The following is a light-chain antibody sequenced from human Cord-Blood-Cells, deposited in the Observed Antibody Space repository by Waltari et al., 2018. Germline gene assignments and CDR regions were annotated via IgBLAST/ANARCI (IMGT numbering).Light chain of an antibody. V-gene: IGLV3-9*01. J-gene: IGLJ2*01. Sequence: SYELTQPLSVSVALGQTARINCAGNNIGSKNVNWYQQKPGQAPVLVIYRESNRPAGIPERFAGSNSGNTATLTISRAQAGDEADYYCQVWDSSTACGVFGGGTKLTVL. CDR1: NIGSKN. CDR2: RES. CDR3: QVWDSSTACGV.